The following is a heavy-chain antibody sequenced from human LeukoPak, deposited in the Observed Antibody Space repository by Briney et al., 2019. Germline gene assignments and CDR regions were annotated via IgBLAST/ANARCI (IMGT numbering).Heavy chain of an antibody. J-gene: IGHJ6*02. V-gene: IGHV3-23*01. Sequence: GGSLRLPCAASGFTFNSYWMSWVRQAPGKGLEWVSTISGSGASTYYADSVKGRFTISRDNSKNTLYLQMNSLRAEDTAVYYCARRDYYYGVDVWGQGTTVTVSS. CDR2: ISGSGAST. CDR3: ARRDYYYGVDV. CDR1: GFTFNSYW.